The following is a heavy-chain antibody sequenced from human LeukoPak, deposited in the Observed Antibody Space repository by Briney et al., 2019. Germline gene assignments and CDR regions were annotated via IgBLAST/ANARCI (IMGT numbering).Heavy chain of an antibody. CDR1: GFTFSSYA. D-gene: IGHD3-10*01. Sequence: GGSLRLSCAASGFTFSSYAMSWVRQAPGKGLEWVSAISGSGGSTYYADSVKGRFTISRDNSKNTLYLQMNSPRAEDTAVYYCAKLVSYYYYMDVWGKGTTVTVSS. CDR2: ISGSGGST. V-gene: IGHV3-23*01. J-gene: IGHJ6*03. CDR3: AKLVSYYYYMDV.